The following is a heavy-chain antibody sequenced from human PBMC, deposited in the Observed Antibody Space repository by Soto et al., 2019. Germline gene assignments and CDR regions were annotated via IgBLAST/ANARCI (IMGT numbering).Heavy chain of an antibody. Sequence: SCAASGFTFSSYGMHWVRQAPGKGLEWVAVIWYDGSNKYYADSVKGRFTISRDNSKNTLYLQMNSLRAEDTAVYYCARGFPSYYFDYWGQGTLVTVSS. CDR1: GFTFSSYG. CDR3: ARGFPSYYFDY. V-gene: IGHV3-33*01. J-gene: IGHJ4*02. CDR2: IWYDGSNK. D-gene: IGHD3-10*01.